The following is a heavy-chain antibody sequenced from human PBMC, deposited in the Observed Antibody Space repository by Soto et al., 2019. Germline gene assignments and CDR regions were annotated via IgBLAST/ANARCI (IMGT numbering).Heavy chain of an antibody. CDR2: IYYSGST. CDR3: ARDGGREGYNFVVAFVI. D-gene: IGHD5-12*01. Sequence: SETLSLTCTVSGESISSYYWSWIRKKPGKGLEWIGYIYYSGSTNYNPSLKSRVTISVDTSKNQFSLKLSSVTAADTAVYYCARDGGREGYNFVVAFVIWGKGKMATVSS. J-gene: IGHJ3*02. CDR1: GESISSYY. V-gene: IGHV4-59*01.